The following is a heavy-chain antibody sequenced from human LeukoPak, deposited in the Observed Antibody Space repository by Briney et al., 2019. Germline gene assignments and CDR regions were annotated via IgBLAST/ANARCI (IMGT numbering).Heavy chain of an antibody. CDR3: AKYRVDRVNY. CDR1: GGSISSGAYY. CDR2: ISYSGST. Sequence: SQTLSLTCTVSGGSISSGAYYWSWIRHPPGKGLEWIGYISYSGSTYYHPSLKSRVTISVDTSKNHFSLKLSSGTAADPAVYYCAKYRVDRVNYWGQSTRVTVSS. J-gene: IGHJ4*02. V-gene: IGHV4-30-4*01. D-gene: IGHD2/OR15-2a*01.